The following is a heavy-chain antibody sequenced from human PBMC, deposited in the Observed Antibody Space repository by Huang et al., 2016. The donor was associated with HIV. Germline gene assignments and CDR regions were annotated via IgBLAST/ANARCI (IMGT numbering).Heavy chain of an antibody. CDR3: ATAPVTPAYLDH. V-gene: IGHV3-21*01. CDR1: GFTISGYN. D-gene: IGHD4-17*01. J-gene: IGHJ4*02. Sequence: EVQLVESGGGLVKPGGSLRLTCAASGFTISGYNMHWVRQAPGKGREWVSSISCSSNYIYYVESVKGRFSISRDNGKKSLYLQMNSLRVEDTAVYYCATAPVTPAYLDHWGQGALVTVSS. CDR2: ISCSSNYI.